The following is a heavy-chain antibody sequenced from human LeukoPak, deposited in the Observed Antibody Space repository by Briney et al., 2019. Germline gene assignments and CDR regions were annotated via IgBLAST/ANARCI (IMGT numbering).Heavy chain of an antibody. Sequence: GGSLRLSCAASGFTFSSHAMSWVRQAPGKGLEWVSAISGSGGSTYYADSVKGRFTISRDNPKNTLYLQMNSLRAEDTAVYYCARDIVVVVAATPGYFDYWGQGTLVTVSS. CDR1: GFTFSSHA. D-gene: IGHD2-15*01. J-gene: IGHJ4*02. V-gene: IGHV3-23*01. CDR2: ISGSGGST. CDR3: ARDIVVVVAATPGYFDY.